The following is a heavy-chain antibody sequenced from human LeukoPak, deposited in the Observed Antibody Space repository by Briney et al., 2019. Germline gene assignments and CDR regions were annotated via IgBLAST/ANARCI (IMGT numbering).Heavy chain of an antibody. D-gene: IGHD2-2*01. CDR1: GFTFSDYY. V-gene: IGHV3-11*04. CDR2: ISSSGSTI. J-gene: IGHJ5*02. CDR3: AVTIPAGNWFDP. Sequence: GGSLRLSCAASGFTFSDYYMSWIRQAPGKGLEWVSYISSSGSTIYYADSVKGRFTISRDNAKNSLYLQMNSLRAEDTAVYYCAVTIPAGNWFDPWGQGTLVTVSS.